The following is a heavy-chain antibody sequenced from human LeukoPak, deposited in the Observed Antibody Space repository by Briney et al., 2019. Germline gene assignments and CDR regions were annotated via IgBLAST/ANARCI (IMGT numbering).Heavy chain of an antibody. CDR1: GFTFSSYS. D-gene: IGHD5-24*01. Sequence: GGSLRLSCAASGFTFSSYSMNWVRQAPGKGLVWVSSISSSSSYIYYADSVKGRFTISRDNAKNSLYLQMNSLRAEDTAVYYCARDSNTRDGYNYFDYWGQGTLVTVSS. CDR3: ARDSNTRDGYNYFDY. J-gene: IGHJ4*02. CDR2: ISSSSSYI. V-gene: IGHV3-21*01.